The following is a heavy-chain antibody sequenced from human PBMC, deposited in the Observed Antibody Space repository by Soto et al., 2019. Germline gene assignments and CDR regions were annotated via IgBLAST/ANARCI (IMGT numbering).Heavy chain of an antibody. CDR1: GGSISSGGYY. D-gene: IGHD2-15*01. CDR3: ARDLLGYCSGGSCSNWFDP. Sequence: QVQLQESGPGLVKPSQTLSLTCTVSGGSISSGGYYWSWIRQHPGKGLEWIGYIYYSGSTYYNPSLKSRVTISVDTSKNQFSLKLSSVTAADTAVYYCARDLLGYCSGGSCSNWFDPWGQGTLVTVSS. J-gene: IGHJ5*02. V-gene: IGHV4-31*03. CDR2: IYYSGST.